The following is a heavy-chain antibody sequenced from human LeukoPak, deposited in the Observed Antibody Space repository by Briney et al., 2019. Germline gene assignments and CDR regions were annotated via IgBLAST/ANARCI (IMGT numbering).Heavy chain of an antibody. CDR2: INHSGST. CDR1: DGSISSDTYF. Sequence: SQTLSLTCTVSDGSISSDTYFWSWIRQPPGKGLEWIGEINHSGSTNYNPSLKSRVTISVDTSKSQFSLKMRSVTAADTAVYYCARRNRAMDAFDIWGQGTMVTVSS. CDR3: ARRNRAMDAFDI. V-gene: IGHV4-39*07. D-gene: IGHD2-2*01. J-gene: IGHJ3*02.